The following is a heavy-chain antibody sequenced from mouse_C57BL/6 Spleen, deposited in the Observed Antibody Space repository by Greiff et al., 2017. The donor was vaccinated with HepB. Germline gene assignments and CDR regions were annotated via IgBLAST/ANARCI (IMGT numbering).Heavy chain of an antibody. CDR3: ARRGLRYDVYYAMDY. CDR2: INPNNGGT. Sequence: EVQLQQSGPELVKPGASVKISCKASGYTFTDYYMNWVKQSHGKSLEWIGDINPNNGGTSYNQKFKGKATLTVDKSSSTAYMELRSLTSEDSAVYYCARRGLRYDVYYAMDYWGQGTSVTVSS. V-gene: IGHV1-26*01. CDR1: GYTFTDYY. J-gene: IGHJ4*01. D-gene: IGHD1-1*01.